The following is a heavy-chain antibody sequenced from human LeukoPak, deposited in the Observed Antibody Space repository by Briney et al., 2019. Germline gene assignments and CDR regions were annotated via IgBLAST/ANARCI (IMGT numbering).Heavy chain of an antibody. V-gene: IGHV3-30*18. D-gene: IGHD3-10*01. CDR1: GFTFSSYG. J-gene: IGHJ3*02. CDR2: ISYDGSNK. Sequence: GGSLRLSCAASGFTFSSYGMHWVRQAPGKGLEWVAVISYDGSNKYYADSVKGRFTISRDNSKNTLYLQMNSLRAEDTAVYYCAKIKRVTDAFDIWGQGTMVTVSS. CDR3: AKIKRVTDAFDI.